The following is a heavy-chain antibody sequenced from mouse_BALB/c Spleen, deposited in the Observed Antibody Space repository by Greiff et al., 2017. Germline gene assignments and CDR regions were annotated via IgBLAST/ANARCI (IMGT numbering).Heavy chain of an antibody. CDR2: INPYNDGT. J-gene: IGHJ3*01. CDR1: GYTFTSYV. CDR3: ESPRYGSSYDWFAY. D-gene: IGHD1-1*01. V-gene: IGHV1-14*01. Sequence: VQLQQSGPELVKPGASVKMSCKASGYTFTSYVMHWVKQKPGQGLEWIGYINPYNDGTKYNEKFKGKATVTSDKSSSTAYMELSSLTSEDSAVYVYESPRYGSSYDWFAYWGQGTLVTVSA.